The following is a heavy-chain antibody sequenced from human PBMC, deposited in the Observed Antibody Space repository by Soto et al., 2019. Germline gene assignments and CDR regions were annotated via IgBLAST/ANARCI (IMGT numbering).Heavy chain of an antibody. CDR2: IIPIFGTA. CDR3: ARPWGIAARPRHHYYYGMDV. J-gene: IGHJ6*02. Sequence: SVKVSCKASGGTFSSYAISWVRQAPGQGLEWMGGIIPIFGTANYAQKFQGRVTITADESTSTAYMELSSLRSEDTAVHYCARPWGIAARPRHHYYYGMDVWGQGTTVTVSS. CDR1: GGTFSSYA. D-gene: IGHD6-6*01. V-gene: IGHV1-69*13.